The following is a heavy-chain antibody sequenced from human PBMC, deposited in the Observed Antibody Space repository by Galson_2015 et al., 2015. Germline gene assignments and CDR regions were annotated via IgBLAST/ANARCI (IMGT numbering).Heavy chain of an antibody. V-gene: IGHV3-74*01. J-gene: IGHJ4*02. CDR2: INSDGTDK. Sequence: SLRLSCAASGFTFSSDWMHWVRQAPGKGLVWVSRINSDGTDKTYADSVKGRFTISRDNAKNTLYLQMNSLRAEDTAVYYCARDPLWDRTVGFDYWGQGTLVTVPS. D-gene: IGHD3-16*01. CDR3: ARDPLWDRTVGFDY. CDR1: GFTFSSDW.